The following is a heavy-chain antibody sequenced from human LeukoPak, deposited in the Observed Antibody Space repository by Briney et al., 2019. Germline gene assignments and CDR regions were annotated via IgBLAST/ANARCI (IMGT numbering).Heavy chain of an antibody. CDR3: ARDAVSTVTAGGIDY. Sequence: ASVKVSCXASGYTFTNYGISWVRQAPGQGLEWMAWISAYSGNTKYAQKIQGRVTMTTDTSTSTAYMELRSLRSDDTAVYYCARDAVSTVTAGGIDYWGQGTLVTVSS. CDR1: GYTFTNYG. J-gene: IGHJ4*02. CDR2: ISAYSGNT. V-gene: IGHV1-18*01. D-gene: IGHD2-21*02.